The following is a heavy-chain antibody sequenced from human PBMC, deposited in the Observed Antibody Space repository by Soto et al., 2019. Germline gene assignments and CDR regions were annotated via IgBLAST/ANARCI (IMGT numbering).Heavy chain of an antibody. CDR3: AKDYTGSWYYFDY. D-gene: IGHD6-13*01. Sequence: GESLSLSCAASVLTFDIYAMNWVRQAPGKGLDLVSAISGAGDTTYYADSVKGRFTISRDNSKNTLYLQMNSLRAEDTAVYYGAKDYTGSWYYFDYWGQGTMVTVSS. CDR2: ISGAGDTT. J-gene: IGHJ4*02. V-gene: IGHV3-23*01. CDR1: VLTFDIYA.